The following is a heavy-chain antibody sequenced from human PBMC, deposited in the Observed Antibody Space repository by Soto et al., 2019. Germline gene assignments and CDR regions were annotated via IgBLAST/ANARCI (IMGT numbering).Heavy chain of an antibody. CDR3: ARGVTTVNYFDY. CDR2: INHSGST. Sequence: PSETLSLTWAVYGGPFSGYYWSWIRQPPGKGLEWIGEINHSGSTNYNPSLKSRVTISVDTSKNQFSLKLSSVTAADTAVYYCARGVTTVNYFDYWGQGTLVTVSS. CDR1: GGPFSGYY. J-gene: IGHJ4*02. V-gene: IGHV4-34*01. D-gene: IGHD4-17*01.